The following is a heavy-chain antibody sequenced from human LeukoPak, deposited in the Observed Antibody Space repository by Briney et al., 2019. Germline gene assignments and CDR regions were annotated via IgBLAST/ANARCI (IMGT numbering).Heavy chain of an antibody. V-gene: IGHV1-18*01. Sequence: VSVKVSCKASGYTFTSYGISWVRRAPGQGLEWMGWISAYNGNTNYAQKLQGRVTMTTDTSTSTAYMELRSLRSDDTAVYYCARDAYDFWSVAHMDVWGKGTTVTVSS. CDR1: GYTFTSYG. D-gene: IGHD3-3*01. J-gene: IGHJ6*03. CDR2: ISAYNGNT. CDR3: ARDAYDFWSVAHMDV.